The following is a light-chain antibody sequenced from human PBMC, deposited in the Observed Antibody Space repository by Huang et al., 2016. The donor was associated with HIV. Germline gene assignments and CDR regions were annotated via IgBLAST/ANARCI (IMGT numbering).Light chain of an antibody. J-gene: IGKJ1*01. CDR1: QSLLHNNGYNY. Sequence: DIVMTQSPLSLPVTPGEPASISCRSSQSLLHNNGYNYLDWYLKKPGQSPQLLIYLGSNRASGVPDRFSGRGSGTDFTLKISRVEAEDVGVYYCMQALQTPRTFGQGTKVEIK. CDR3: MQALQTPRT. V-gene: IGKV2-28*01. CDR2: LGS.